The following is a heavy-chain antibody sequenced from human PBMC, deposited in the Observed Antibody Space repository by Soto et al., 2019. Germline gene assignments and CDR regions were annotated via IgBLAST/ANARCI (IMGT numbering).Heavy chain of an antibody. J-gene: IGHJ4*02. D-gene: IGHD3-9*01. V-gene: IGHV3-30*03. Sequence: GGSLRLSCAASGFTFSSYGMHWVRQAPGKGLERVAVISYDGSNKYYADSVKGRFTISRDNSKNTLYLQMNSLRAEDTAVYYCATLRYFDWLSDARFDYWGQGTLVTVSS. CDR1: GFTFSSYG. CDR3: ATLRYFDWLSDARFDY. CDR2: ISYDGSNK.